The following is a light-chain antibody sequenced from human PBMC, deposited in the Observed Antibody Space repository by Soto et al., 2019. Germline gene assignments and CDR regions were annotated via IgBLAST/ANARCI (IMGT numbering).Light chain of an antibody. CDR3: LLYNTYPTT. CDR2: EAS. Sequence: DIQMTQSPSSLSAAVVAIFTITCRASQGIRNNLGWYQQKPGKAPRRLIYEASILQSGVPSRFSGSGSGTEFTLTISSLQPEYLATYYGLLYNTYPTTLGRGTNVEI. CDR1: QGIRNN. J-gene: IGKJ1*01. V-gene: IGKV1-17*01.